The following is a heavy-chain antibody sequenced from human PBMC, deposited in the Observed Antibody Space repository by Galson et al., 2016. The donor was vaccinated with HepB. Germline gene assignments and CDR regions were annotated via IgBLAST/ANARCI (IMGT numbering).Heavy chain of an antibody. CDR2: ISYDASNK. Sequence: SLRLSCAASGFTFSNYAMHWVRQAPGKGLEWVAVISYDASNKYYADSVKGRFTISRDNSKNTLYLQMNSLRAEDTAVYYCAKLLELYRLGLYDYYGMDVWGQGTTVTV. D-gene: IGHD2-8*02. CDR1: GFTFSNYA. J-gene: IGHJ6*02. CDR3: AKLLELYRLGLYDYYGMDV. V-gene: IGHV3-30*18.